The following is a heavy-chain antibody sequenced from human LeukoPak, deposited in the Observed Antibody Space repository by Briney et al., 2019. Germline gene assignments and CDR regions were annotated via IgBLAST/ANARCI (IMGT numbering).Heavy chain of an antibody. J-gene: IGHJ4*02. CDR1: GYSISSGYY. Sequence: MPSETLSLTCTVSGYSISSGYYWGWIRQPPGKGLEWIGSIYHSGSTYYNPSLKSRVTISVDTSKNQFSLKLSSVTAADTAVYYCAGQQQLVRFDYWGQGTLVTVSS. V-gene: IGHV4-38-2*02. CDR3: AGQQQLVRFDY. CDR2: IYHSGST. D-gene: IGHD6-13*01.